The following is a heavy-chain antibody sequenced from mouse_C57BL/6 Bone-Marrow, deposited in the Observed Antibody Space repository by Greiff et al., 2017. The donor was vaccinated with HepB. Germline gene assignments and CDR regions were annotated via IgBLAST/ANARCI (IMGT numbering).Heavy chain of an antibody. CDR3: AISVYYSNPYYYAMDY. V-gene: IGHV1-74*01. J-gene: IGHJ4*01. Sequence: QVQLKESGAELVKPGASVKVSCKASGYTFTSYWMHWVKQRPGHGLEWIGRIHPSDSDTNYNQKFNGKATLTVDKSSSTAYMQLSSLTSEDSAVYYCAISVYYSNPYYYAMDYWGQGTSVTVSS. CDR2: IHPSDSDT. CDR1: GYTFTSYW. D-gene: IGHD2-5*01.